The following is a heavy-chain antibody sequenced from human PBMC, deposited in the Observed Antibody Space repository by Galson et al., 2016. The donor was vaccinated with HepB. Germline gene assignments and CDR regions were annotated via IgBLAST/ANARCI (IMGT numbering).Heavy chain of an antibody. J-gene: IGHJ4*02. D-gene: IGHD6-13*01. CDR3: ARDSRRKPYSSSQGGLLDY. Sequence: SLRLSCAASGFTLSSYWMSWVRQAPGKGLEWVANIKQDGSEKYYVDSVKGRFTISRDNAKNSLFLQMNSLRAEDTAVYYCARDSRRKPYSSSQGGLLDYWGQGTLVTVSS. CDR1: GFTLSSYW. V-gene: IGHV3-7*01. CDR2: IKQDGSEK.